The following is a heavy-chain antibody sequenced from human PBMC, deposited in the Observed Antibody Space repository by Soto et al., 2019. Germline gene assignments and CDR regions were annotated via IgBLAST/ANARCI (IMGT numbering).Heavy chain of an antibody. CDR1: GFTLSNYW. CDR2: INQDGSQR. J-gene: IGHJ4*02. D-gene: IGHD6-6*01. CDR3: ARGIASRDSY. Sequence: VQLVESGGGLVQPGGSLRLSCAASGFTLSNYWMTWVRQAPGKGLEWVANINQDGSQRYYVDSVKGRLTISADSAENSLYLQMNSLRAEDTAVYYCARGIASRDSYWGQGTLVTVSS. V-gene: IGHV3-7*01.